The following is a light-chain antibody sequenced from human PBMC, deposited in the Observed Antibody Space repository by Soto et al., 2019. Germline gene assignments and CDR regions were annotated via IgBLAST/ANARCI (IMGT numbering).Light chain of an antibody. J-gene: IGKJ1*01. Sequence: EIVLTQSPGTLSLSPGERATLSCRASQSVSSSYLAWYQQKPGQAPRLLIYGASSRATGIPYRFSGSGSGTDFTLTISRLEPEDVALYYCQQYGSSPRTFGQGTKVEIK. CDR2: GAS. CDR3: QQYGSSPRT. CDR1: QSVSSSY. V-gene: IGKV3-20*01.